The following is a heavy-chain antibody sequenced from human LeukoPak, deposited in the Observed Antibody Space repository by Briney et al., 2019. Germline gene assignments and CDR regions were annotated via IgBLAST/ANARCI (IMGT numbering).Heavy chain of an antibody. J-gene: IGHJ4*02. V-gene: IGHV3-7*01. CDR2: IKQDGSEK. CDR3: ARDLSYYGSGSRSDY. CDR1: GFSFDSHY. D-gene: IGHD3-10*01. Sequence: GGSLRLSCAASGFSFDSHYMTWVRQAPGEGLEWVANIKQDGSEKNYVDSVKGRFTISRDNAKKSLYLQMNSLRAEDTAVYYCARDLSYYGSGSRSDYWGQGTLVTVSS.